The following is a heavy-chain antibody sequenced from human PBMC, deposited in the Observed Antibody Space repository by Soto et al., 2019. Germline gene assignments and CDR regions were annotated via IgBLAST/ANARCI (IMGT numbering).Heavy chain of an antibody. J-gene: IGHJ6*02. Sequence: QVQLVQSGAEVKKPGSSVKVSCKASGGSLSNYGISWVRQAPGQGLEWMGAIIPVFGTPNYAQKFQDRVTMTADESTTTVYMEVRSLTSEDTAVYYCARGDATKIVVTTYSAMDVWGQGTTVTVSS. V-gene: IGHV1-69*12. CDR2: IIPVFGTP. CDR3: ARGDATKIVVTTYSAMDV. CDR1: GGSLSNYG. D-gene: IGHD3-22*01.